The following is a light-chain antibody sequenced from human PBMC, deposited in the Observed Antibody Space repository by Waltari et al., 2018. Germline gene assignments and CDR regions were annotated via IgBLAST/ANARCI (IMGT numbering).Light chain of an antibody. V-gene: IGLV3-1*01. Sequence: SYELTQPPSVSVSPGQTASITCSGDKLGAKYACWYQRKPGQSPVLVIYQDSKRPSGIPERFSGSNSGNTATRTISGTQAMEEADYYCQAWDSSTVVFGGGTKLTVL. J-gene: IGLJ2*01. CDR1: KLGAKY. CDR3: QAWDSSTVV. CDR2: QDS.